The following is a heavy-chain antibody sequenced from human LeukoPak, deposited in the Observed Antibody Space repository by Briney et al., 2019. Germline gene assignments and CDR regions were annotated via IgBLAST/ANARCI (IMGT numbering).Heavy chain of an antibody. CDR1: GFTVSSNY. D-gene: IGHD6-13*01. CDR2: IYSGGST. CDR3: ARDSSSWYNWFDP. J-gene: IGHJ5*02. V-gene: IGHV3-66*02. Sequence: GGSLRLSCAASGFTVSSNYMSWVRQAPGEGLEWVSVIYSGGSTYYADSVKGRFTISRDNSKNTLYLQMNSLRAEDTAVYYCARDSSSWYNWFDPWGQGTLVTVSS.